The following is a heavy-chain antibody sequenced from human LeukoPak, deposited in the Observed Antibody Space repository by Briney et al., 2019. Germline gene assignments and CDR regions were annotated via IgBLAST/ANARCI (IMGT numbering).Heavy chain of an antibody. CDR2: IRYDGSIK. D-gene: IGHD6-19*01. CDR1: GFTFSTYA. J-gene: IGHJ4*02. CDR3: AKDQSSGWYGNLDY. V-gene: IGHV3-30*02. Sequence: GGSLRLSCVASGFTFSTYAMHWDRQAPGKGLEWVTFIRYDGSIKYFADSVKGRFTISRDNSKNILYLQMNSLRAEDTAVYYCAKDQSSGWYGNLDYWGQGTLVTVSS.